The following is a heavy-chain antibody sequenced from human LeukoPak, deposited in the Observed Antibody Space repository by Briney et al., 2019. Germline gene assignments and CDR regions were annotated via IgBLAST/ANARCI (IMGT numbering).Heavy chain of an antibody. D-gene: IGHD2-2*01. CDR2: IFHCGST. J-gene: IGHJ4*02. Sequence: SGTLSLTCTVSSGSIFNNNWWSWVRQPPGKGLEWIGQIFHCGSTSYSPSLKSRVTISMDKSKNQISLRLTSVTAADTAVYYCARSPTKRVPEDYWGQGTLVTVSS. CDR1: SGSIFNNNW. CDR3: ARSPTKRVPEDY. V-gene: IGHV4-4*02.